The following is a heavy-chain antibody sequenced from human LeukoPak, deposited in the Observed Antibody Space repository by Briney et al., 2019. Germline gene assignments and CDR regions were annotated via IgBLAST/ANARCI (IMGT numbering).Heavy chain of an antibody. CDR3: ARDSPYYYGSGSYLNLDYYYYMDV. CDR1: GYTFTSSG. J-gene: IGHJ6*03. D-gene: IGHD3-10*01. V-gene: IGHV1-18*01. Sequence: ASVKVSCKASGYTFTSSGINWVRQAPEQGLEWMGWISAYNGNTNYAQKLQGRVTMTTDTSTSTAYMELRSLRSDDTAVYYCARDSPYYYGSGSYLNLDYYYYMDVWGKGTTVTVSS. CDR2: ISAYNGNT.